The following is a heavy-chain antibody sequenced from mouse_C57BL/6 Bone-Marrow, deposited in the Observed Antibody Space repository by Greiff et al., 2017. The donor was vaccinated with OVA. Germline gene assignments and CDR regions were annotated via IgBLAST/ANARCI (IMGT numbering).Heavy chain of an antibody. D-gene: IGHD1-1*01. J-gene: IGHJ3*01. CDR1: GYTFTDYY. CDR3: ARLGYYGSSNGFAY. Sequence: EVKLLQSGPVLVKPGASVKMSCKASGYTFTDYYMNWVKQSHGQSLEWIGVINPYNGGTSYNQKFKGKATLTVDKSSSTAYMELNSLTSEESAVYYGARLGYYGSSNGFAYWGQGTLVTVSA. V-gene: IGHV1-19*01. CDR2: INPYNGGT.